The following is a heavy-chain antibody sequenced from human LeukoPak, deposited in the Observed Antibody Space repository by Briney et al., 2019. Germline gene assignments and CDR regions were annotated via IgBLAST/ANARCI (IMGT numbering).Heavy chain of an antibody. V-gene: IGHV1-46*01. CDR1: GYTFGTHW. J-gene: IGHJ5*02. Sequence: ASVKVSCKASGYTFGTHWMHWVRQAPGQGLEWMGIINLSGDFRSYAQKFQGRVTVTRDMSTRTVYMELSDLEPEGTAVYYCARDYSGEWEQLTGWWFDPWGQGTLVIVSS. CDR3: ARDYSGEWEQLTGWWFDP. CDR2: INLSGDFR. D-gene: IGHD1-26*01.